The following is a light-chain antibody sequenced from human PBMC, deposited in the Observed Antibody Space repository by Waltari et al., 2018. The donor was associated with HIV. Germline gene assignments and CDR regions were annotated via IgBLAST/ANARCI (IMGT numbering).Light chain of an antibody. CDR3: QQLNSYPFT. CDR1: EGISNY. Sequence: DIQLTQSPSFLSASVGDRVTITCRASEGISNYVAWYQQKPGKAPKLLIYAASTLQSGVPSRFSGSGSGTEFTLTISSLQPEDCATYYCQQLNSYPFTFGQGTRLEIK. CDR2: AAS. J-gene: IGKJ5*01. V-gene: IGKV1-9*01.